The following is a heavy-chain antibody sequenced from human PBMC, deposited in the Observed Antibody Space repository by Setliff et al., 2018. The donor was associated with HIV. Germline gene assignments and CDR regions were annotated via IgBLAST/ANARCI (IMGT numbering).Heavy chain of an antibody. V-gene: IGHV4-4*07. J-gene: IGHJ6*03. D-gene: IGHD2-8*02. Sequence: SETLSLTCTVSGGSISSYYWSWIRQPAGKGLEWIGRIYTSGSTNYNPSLKCRVTMSVDTSKNQFSLKLSSVTAADTAVYYCARVSSTYWYSIFRNYYYHMDVWGKGTTVTVSS. CDR3: ARVSSTYWYSIFRNYYYHMDV. CDR1: GGSISSYY. CDR2: IYTSGST.